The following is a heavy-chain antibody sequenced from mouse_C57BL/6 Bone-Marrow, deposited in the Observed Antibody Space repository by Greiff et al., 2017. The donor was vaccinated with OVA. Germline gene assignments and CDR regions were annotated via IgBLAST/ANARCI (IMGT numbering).Heavy chain of an antibody. J-gene: IGHJ2*01. D-gene: IGHD1-1*01. CDR1: GYTFTSYW. Sequence: VQLQQPGAELVKPGASVKLSCKASGYTFTSYWMHWVKQRPGQGLEWIGMIHPNSGSTNYNEKFKSKATLTVDKSSSTAYMQLSSLTSEDSAVYYCARRGYYGSSYVYWGKGTTLTVSS. V-gene: IGHV1-64*01. CDR2: IHPNSGST. CDR3: ARRGYYGSSYVY.